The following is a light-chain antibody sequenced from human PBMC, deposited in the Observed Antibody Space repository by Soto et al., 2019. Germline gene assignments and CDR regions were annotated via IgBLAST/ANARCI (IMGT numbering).Light chain of an antibody. J-gene: IGKJ4*01. CDR1: QDITNH. Sequence: QMTQSPASLSASIGYRVTITCQASQDITNHLNWYQQKPGKAPNLLIYDASNFETGVPSRFSGSGSGTHFTFTISSLQPEDIATYYCQQFDNLPLTFGGGTKVEIK. V-gene: IGKV1-33*01. CDR3: QQFDNLPLT. CDR2: DAS.